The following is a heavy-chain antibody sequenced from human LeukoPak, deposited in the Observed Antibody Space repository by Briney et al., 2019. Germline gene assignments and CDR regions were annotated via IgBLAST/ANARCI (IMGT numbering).Heavy chain of an antibody. V-gene: IGHV3-7*01. CDR1: GFSFNSDW. D-gene: IGHD3-16*01. J-gene: IGHJ4*02. Sequence: PGWSLRLSCAASGFSFNSDWMDWVRLAPGKGLEWVANIKHDESKKNYLDSVKGRFTISRDNAQNSLYLQMNGLRVEDTAVYYCTRRLDDWGQGTLVTVSS. CDR2: IKHDESKK. CDR3: TRRLDD.